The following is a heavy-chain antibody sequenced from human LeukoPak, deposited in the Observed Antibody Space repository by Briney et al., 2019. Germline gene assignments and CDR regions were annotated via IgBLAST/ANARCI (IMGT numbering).Heavy chain of an antibody. D-gene: IGHD2-2*02. CDR1: GFTFSSYA. Sequence: GGSLRLSCAASGFTFSSYAMSWVRQAPGKGLEWVSAISGSGASTYYADSVKGRFTISRDNSKSTLYLQMNSLRAEDTAVYYSARGKYCTSTSCYNPVDYFEYWGQGTLVTVSS. V-gene: IGHV3-23*01. CDR2: ISGSGAST. CDR3: ARGKYCTSTSCYNPVDYFEY. J-gene: IGHJ4*02.